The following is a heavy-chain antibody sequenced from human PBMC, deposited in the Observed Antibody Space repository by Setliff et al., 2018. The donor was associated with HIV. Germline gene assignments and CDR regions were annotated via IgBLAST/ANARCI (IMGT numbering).Heavy chain of an antibody. V-gene: IGHV1-24*01. CDR1: GYTLTELS. D-gene: IGHD3-22*01. J-gene: IGHJ1*01. Sequence: ASVKVSCKVSGYTLTELSMHWVRQAPGKGLEWMGGFDPEDVETIYAQKFQGRVTMTEDTSTDTAYMELNSLRSEDTAMYYCATVRAYYYDSSGQEYFQHRGQGTLVTVSS. CDR3: ATVRAYYYDSSGQEYFQH. CDR2: FDPEDVET.